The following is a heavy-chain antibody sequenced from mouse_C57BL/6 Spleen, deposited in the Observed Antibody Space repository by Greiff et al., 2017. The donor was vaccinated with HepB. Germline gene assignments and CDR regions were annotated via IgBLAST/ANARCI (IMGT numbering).Heavy chain of an antibody. CDR1: GYSFTGYY. CDR3: ATYYSNYVWAMDY. Sequence: EVQLQQSGPELVKPGASVKISCKASGYSFTGYYMNWVKQSPEKSLEWIGEINPSTGGTTYNQKFKAKATLTVDKSSSTAYMQLKSLTSEDSAVYYCATYYSNYVWAMDYWGQGTSVTVSS. D-gene: IGHD2-5*01. J-gene: IGHJ4*01. CDR2: INPSTGGT. V-gene: IGHV1-42*01.